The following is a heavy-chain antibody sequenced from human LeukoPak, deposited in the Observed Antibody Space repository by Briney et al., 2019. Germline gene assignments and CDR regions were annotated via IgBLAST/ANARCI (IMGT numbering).Heavy chain of an antibody. J-gene: IGHJ4*02. CDR1: GFPFSSYW. V-gene: IGHV3-7*01. Sequence: PGGSLRLSCAASGFPFSSYWMSWVRHAPGRGLEWVANLNEDGSKRYYVASVKGRFTISRDNAKNSLYLQMDSLTVEDTATYYCAGDGRDGFTDYWGQGTLVTVSS. D-gene: IGHD5-24*01. CDR2: LNEDGSKR. CDR3: AGDGRDGFTDY.